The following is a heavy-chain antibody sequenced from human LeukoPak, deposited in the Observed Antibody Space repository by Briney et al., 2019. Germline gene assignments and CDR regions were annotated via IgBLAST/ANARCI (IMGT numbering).Heavy chain of an antibody. CDR3: ARDPGIPAADLSFDY. CDR2: ISYEGSNK. V-gene: IGHV3-30*04. Sequence: GGSLRLSCAAPGFTFSSYAMHWVRQAPGKGLEWVAVISYEGSNKYYADSVKGRFTIYRDNSKNTLYLQMNSLRAEDTAVYYCARDPGIPAADLSFDYWGQGTLVTVSS. CDR1: GFTFSSYA. D-gene: IGHD6-13*01. J-gene: IGHJ4*02.